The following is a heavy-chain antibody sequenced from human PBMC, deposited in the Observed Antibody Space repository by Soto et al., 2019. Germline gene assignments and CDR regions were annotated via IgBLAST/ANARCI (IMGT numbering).Heavy chain of an antibody. CDR3: ARASSGRYRGYFDY. V-gene: IGHV4-34*01. Sequence: ETLSLTCAVYGGSFSGYYWSWIRQPPGKGLEWIGEINHSGSTNYNPSLKSRVTISVDTSKNQFSLKLSSVTAADTAVYYCARASSGRYRGYFDYWGQGTLVTVSS. D-gene: IGHD3-22*01. CDR1: GGSFSGYY. CDR2: INHSGST. J-gene: IGHJ4*02.